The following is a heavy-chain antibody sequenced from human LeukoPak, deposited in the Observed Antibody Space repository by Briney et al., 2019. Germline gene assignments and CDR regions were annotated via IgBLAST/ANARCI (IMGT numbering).Heavy chain of an antibody. CDR1: GYTLTELS. J-gene: IGHJ4*02. CDR2: FDPEDGET. CDR3: ATGRSRFPRPNFDY. Sequence: GASVKVSCKVSGYTLTELSMHWVRQAPGKGLEWMGGFDPEDGETIYAQKFQGRVTMTEDTSTDTAYMELSSLRSEDTAVYYCATGRSRFPRPNFDYWGQGTLVTVSS. D-gene: IGHD3-3*01. V-gene: IGHV1-24*01.